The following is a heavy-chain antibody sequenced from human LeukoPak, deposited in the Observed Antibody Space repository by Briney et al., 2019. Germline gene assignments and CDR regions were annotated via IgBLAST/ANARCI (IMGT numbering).Heavy chain of an antibody. CDR1: GFTFSSYS. J-gene: IGHJ3*02. Sequence: GGSLRLSCAASGFTFSSYSMNWVRQAPGKGLEWVSSISSSSSYIYYADSVKRRFTISRDNAKNSLYLQMNSLRAEDTAVYYCAGLLGSWYSTFDAFDIWGQGTMVTVSS. CDR2: ISSSSSYI. V-gene: IGHV3-21*01. D-gene: IGHD6-13*01. CDR3: AGLLGSWYSTFDAFDI.